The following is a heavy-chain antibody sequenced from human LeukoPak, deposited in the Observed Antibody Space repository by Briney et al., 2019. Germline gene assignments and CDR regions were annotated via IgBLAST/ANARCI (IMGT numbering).Heavy chain of an antibody. J-gene: IGHJ4*02. D-gene: IGHD3-9*01. V-gene: IGHV4-39*01. CDR1: GGSISSSSYY. CDR3: ARRGYDILTGYYKDY. CDR2: IYYSGST. Sequence: SETLSLTCTVSGGSISSSSYYWGWIRQPPGKGLEWIGSIYYSGSTYYNPSLKSRVTISVDTSKNQFSLKLSSVTAADTAVYYCARRGYDILTGYYKDYWGQGTLVTVSS.